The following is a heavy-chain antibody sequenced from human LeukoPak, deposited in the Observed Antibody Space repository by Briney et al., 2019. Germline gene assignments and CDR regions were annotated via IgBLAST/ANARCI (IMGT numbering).Heavy chain of an antibody. Sequence: PGGSLRLSCAASGSTFSSYSMNWVRQAPGKGLEWVSSISSSSSYIYYADSVKGRFTISRDNAKNSLYLQMNSLRAEDTAVYYCARDPYDYDSSGYLDYWGQGTLVTVSS. CDR3: ARDPYDYDSSGYLDY. D-gene: IGHD3-22*01. CDR2: ISSSSSYI. V-gene: IGHV3-21*01. J-gene: IGHJ4*02. CDR1: GSTFSSYS.